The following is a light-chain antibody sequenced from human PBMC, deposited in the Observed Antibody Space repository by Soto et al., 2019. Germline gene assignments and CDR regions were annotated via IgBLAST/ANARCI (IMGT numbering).Light chain of an antibody. V-gene: IGKV3-20*01. CDR3: QHYNTWPNT. J-gene: IGKJ2*01. CDR2: GAS. Sequence: EIVLTQSPGTLSLSPGDRATLSCRASQSVSSSFLAWYQQKPGQAPRLLIYGASSRATGIPARFSGSGSGAEFTLTISSLQSEDFAVYYCQHYNTWPNTFGQGTKLEIK. CDR1: QSVSSSF.